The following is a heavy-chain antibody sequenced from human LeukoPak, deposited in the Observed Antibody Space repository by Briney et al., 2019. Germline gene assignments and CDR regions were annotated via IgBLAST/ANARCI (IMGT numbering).Heavy chain of an antibody. V-gene: IGHV3-30*02. CDR1: GFTFSSYG. CDR3: AKPYYGSGSYYDY. CDR2: IRYDGSNK. Sequence: GGSLRLSCAAYGFTFSSYGMHWVRQAPGKGLEWVAFIRYDGSNKYYADSVKGRYTISRDNSRNTLYLQMNSLRAGDTAVYYCAKPYYGSGSYYDYWGQGTLVTVSS. D-gene: IGHD3-10*01. J-gene: IGHJ4*02.